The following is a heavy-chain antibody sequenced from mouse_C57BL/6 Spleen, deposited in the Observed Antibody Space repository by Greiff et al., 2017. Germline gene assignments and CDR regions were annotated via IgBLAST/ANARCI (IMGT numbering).Heavy chain of an antibody. J-gene: IGHJ4*01. Sequence: EVKLMESGGGLVKPGGSLKLSCAASGFTFSSYAMSWVRQTPEKRLEWVATISAGGSYTYYPDNVKGRFTISRDNAKNNLYLQMSHLKSEDTAMYYCARYGPYNGNYAMDYWGQGTSVTVSS. CDR1: GFTFSSYA. D-gene: IGHD1-1*02. CDR3: ARYGPYNGNYAMDY. CDR2: ISAGGSYT. V-gene: IGHV5-4*03.